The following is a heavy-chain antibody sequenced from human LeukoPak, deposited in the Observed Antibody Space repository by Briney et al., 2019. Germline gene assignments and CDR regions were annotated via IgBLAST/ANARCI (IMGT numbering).Heavy chain of an antibody. Sequence: SETLSLTCTVFGGSISSSSYYWGWIRQPPGKGLEWIGSIYYSGSTYYNPSLKSRVTISVDTSKNQFSLKLSSVTAADTAVYYCARFGAPKHSSIAARFDWYFDLWGRGTLVTVSS. CDR3: ARFGAPKHSSIAARFDWYFDL. D-gene: IGHD6-6*01. CDR2: IYYSGST. V-gene: IGHV4-39*07. CDR1: GGSISSSSYY. J-gene: IGHJ2*01.